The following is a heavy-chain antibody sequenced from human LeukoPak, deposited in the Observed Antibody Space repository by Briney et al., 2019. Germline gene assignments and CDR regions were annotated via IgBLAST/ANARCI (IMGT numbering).Heavy chain of an antibody. CDR2: IWSDGNNR. CDR3: VKERGPFDGFDI. J-gene: IGHJ3*02. CDR1: GFSFSIYG. Sequence: HPGGSLRLSCAASGFSFSIYGMHWVRQAPGKGLEWVAVIWSDGNNRYYADSVKGRFIFSRDNSKNTLSLQMNSLRAEDTAVYYCVKERGPFDGFDIWGQGTMVTVFS. V-gene: IGHV3-33*06.